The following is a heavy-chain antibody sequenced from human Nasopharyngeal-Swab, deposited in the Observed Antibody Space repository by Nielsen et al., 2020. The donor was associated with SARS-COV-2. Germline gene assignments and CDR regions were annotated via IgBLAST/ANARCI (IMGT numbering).Heavy chain of an antibody. V-gene: IGHV3-48*03. J-gene: IGHJ5*02. D-gene: IGHD6-13*01. CDR3: ARDAARSWYNWFDP. Sequence: GESLKISCVASGFTFSNYEMNWVRQAPGKGLEWVSFISSGETTIQYADSVKDRFTISRDNAKNSLFLQMNSLRTEDTALYYCARDAARSWYNWFDPWGQGTLVTVSS. CDR2: ISSGETTI. CDR1: GFTFSNYE.